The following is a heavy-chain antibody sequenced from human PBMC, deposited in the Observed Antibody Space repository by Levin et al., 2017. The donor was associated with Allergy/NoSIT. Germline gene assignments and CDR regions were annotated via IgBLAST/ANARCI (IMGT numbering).Heavy chain of an antibody. CDR2: MSDDGTTK. CDR3: TRLDY. V-gene: IGHV3-30*09. CDR1: GFSFSTYV. Sequence: GGSLRLSCAASGFSFSTYVFHWVRQAPGKGLEWVAVMSDDGTTKFYADSVNGRFAISRDNSKNTVYLHMRSLRTDDSAVYYCTRLDYWGRGTLVAVSS. J-gene: IGHJ4*02. D-gene: IGHD6-25*01.